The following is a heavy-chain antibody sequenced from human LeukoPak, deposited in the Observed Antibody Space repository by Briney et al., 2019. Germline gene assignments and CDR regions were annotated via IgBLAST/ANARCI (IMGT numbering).Heavy chain of an antibody. CDR1: GFTVNSSY. V-gene: IGHV3-53*01. J-gene: IGHJ4*02. Sequence: GGSLRLSCAASGFTVNSSYMSWVRQAPGKGLEWVSVIYSGGSTYYADSVKGRFTISRDNSKNTLYLQMNSLRAEDTAVYYCARVWGCSSTSCYRVQYYFDYWGQGTLVTVSS. D-gene: IGHD2-2*02. CDR3: ARVWGCSSTSCYRVQYYFDY. CDR2: IYSGGST.